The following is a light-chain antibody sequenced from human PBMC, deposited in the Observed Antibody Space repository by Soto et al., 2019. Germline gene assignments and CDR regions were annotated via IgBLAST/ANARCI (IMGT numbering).Light chain of an antibody. CDR3: YSTDSSGNHRV. J-gene: IGLJ2*01. CDR1: ALPKKY. Sequence: SYELTQPPSVSVSPGQTARITCSGDALPKKYAYWYQQKSGQAPVLVIYEDIKRHSGIPERFSGSSSGTMATLTISGAQVEDEADYYCYSTDSSGNHRVFGGGTKLTVL. V-gene: IGLV3-10*01. CDR2: EDI.